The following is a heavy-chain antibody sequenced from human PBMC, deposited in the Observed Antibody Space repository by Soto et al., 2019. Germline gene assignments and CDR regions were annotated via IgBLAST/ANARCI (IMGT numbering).Heavy chain of an antibody. V-gene: IGHV3-23*01. CDR3: AKGWQVRGGQFDY. J-gene: IGHJ4*02. CDR2: ISDSGDTT. D-gene: IGHD6-19*01. Sequence: EVQLLESGGTLVQPGGSLRLSCVASGFTFSNYVMSWVRQAPGKGLEWVSGISDSGDTTYSADFVKGRFTISRDNSKNTLYLQMNSLRAEDTAVYYCAKGWQVRGGQFDYWGQGTLVSVSS. CDR1: GFTFSNYV.